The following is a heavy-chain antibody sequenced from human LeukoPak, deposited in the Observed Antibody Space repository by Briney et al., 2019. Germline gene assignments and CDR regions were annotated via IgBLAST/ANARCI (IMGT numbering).Heavy chain of an antibody. J-gene: IGHJ3*02. CDR3: ARDSDAFDI. CDR2: TYYRSKWYR. CDR1: GDSVSADSAT. Sequence: SQTLSLTCAISGDSVSADSATWNWIRQSPSRGLEWLGRTYYRSKWYRDYAVSVKSRITINPDSSKNQFSLQLNSVTPEDTALYYCARDSDAFDIWGQGTMVTVSS. V-gene: IGHV6-1*01.